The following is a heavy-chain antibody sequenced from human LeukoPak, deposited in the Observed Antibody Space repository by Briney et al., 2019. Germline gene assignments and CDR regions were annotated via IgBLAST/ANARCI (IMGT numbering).Heavy chain of an antibody. CDR3: TTPERGYSGYENAY. J-gene: IGHJ4*02. CDR2: IKSKTDGGTT. V-gene: IGHV3-15*01. D-gene: IGHD5-12*01. Sequence: GGSLRLSCAGSGFTFSNAWMSWVRQAPGKGLEWVGRIKSKTDGGTTDYAAPVKGRFTISRDDSKNTLYLQMNSLRTEDTAVYYCTTPERGYSGYENAYWGQGTLVTVSS. CDR1: GFTFSNAW.